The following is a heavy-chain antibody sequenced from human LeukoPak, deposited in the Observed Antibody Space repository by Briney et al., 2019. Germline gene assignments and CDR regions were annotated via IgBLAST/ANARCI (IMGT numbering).Heavy chain of an antibody. Sequence: PGGSLRLSCAASGFTFSSYAMHWVRQAPGKGLEWVAVISYDGSNKYYADSVKGRFTISRDNSKNTLYLQMNSLRAEDTAVYYCASVPRYNWNFFGVYRFDYWGQGTLVTVSS. J-gene: IGHJ4*02. D-gene: IGHD1-7*01. CDR2: ISYDGSNK. CDR3: ASVPRYNWNFFGVYRFDY. V-gene: IGHV3-30-3*01. CDR1: GFTFSSYA.